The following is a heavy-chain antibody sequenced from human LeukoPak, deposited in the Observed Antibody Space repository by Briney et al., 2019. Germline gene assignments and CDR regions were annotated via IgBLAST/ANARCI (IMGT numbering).Heavy chain of an antibody. V-gene: IGHV3-48*03. CDR3: ARSNRDAFDM. J-gene: IGHJ3*02. CDR2: ISSSGTPI. D-gene: IGHD2/OR15-2a*01. Sequence: GGSLRLSCAASGSTFSNYEMNWVRQAPGKGLEWVSYISSSGTPIFYADSVKGRFTISRDNAKNSLYLQMNSLRAEDTAIYYCARSNRDAFDMWGQGTVVTVSS. CDR1: GSTFSNYE.